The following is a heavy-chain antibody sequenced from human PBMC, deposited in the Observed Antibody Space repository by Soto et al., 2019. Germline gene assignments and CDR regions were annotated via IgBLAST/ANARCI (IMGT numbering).Heavy chain of an antibody. CDR3: ARSFSSSWYFDS. CDR2: MYYSGST. Sequence: PSETLSLTCTVSGGSISSYYWSWIRQPPGKGLEWIGYMYYSGSTNYNPSLKSRVTISVDTSKNQFSLKLSSVTAADTAVYYCARSFSSSWYFDSWGQGTLVTVSS. CDR1: GGSISSYY. J-gene: IGHJ4*02. D-gene: IGHD6-13*01. V-gene: IGHV4-59*08.